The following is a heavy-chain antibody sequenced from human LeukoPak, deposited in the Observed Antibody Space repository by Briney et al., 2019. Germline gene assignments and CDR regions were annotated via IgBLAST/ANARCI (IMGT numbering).Heavy chain of an antibody. CDR2: INAGNGNT. Sequence: GASVKVSCKASGYTFTSYAMHWVRQAPGQRLEWMGWINAGNGNTKYSQKFQGRVTITRDTSASTAYMELSGPRSEDTAVYYCARGGMPAGWFDPWGQGTLVTVSS. CDR1: GYTFTSYA. CDR3: ARGGMPAGWFDP. J-gene: IGHJ5*02. D-gene: IGHD2-2*01. V-gene: IGHV1-3*01.